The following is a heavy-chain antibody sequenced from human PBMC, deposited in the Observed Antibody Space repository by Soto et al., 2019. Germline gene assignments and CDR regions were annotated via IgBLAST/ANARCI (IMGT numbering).Heavy chain of an antibody. Sequence: QVQLVESGGGVVQPGRSLRLSCAASGFTFSSYGMHWVRQAPGKGLEWVAVISYDGSNKYYADSVKSRFTISRDNSKNTLYLQMNSLRAEDTAVYYCAKDLVRGYSYALGAFDIWGQGTMVTVSS. D-gene: IGHD5-18*01. CDR3: AKDLVRGYSYALGAFDI. CDR2: ISYDGSNK. CDR1: GFTFSSYG. V-gene: IGHV3-30*18. J-gene: IGHJ3*02.